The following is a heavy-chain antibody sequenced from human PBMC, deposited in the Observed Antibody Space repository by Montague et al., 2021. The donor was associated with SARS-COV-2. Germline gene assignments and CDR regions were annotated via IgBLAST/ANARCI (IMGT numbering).Heavy chain of an antibody. D-gene: IGHD3-22*01. CDR2: ISYDGSNA. J-gene: IGHJ4*02. CDR3: AREGALVGTPMMAFDY. Sequence: SLRLSCAASGFTFSSYTMHWVRQAPGKGLEGVALISYDGSNAYYADSVKGRFTVSRDNSKRTLYLEMDSPRAEDTAVYYCAREGALVGTPMMAFDYWGQGTLVNVSS. V-gene: IGHV3-30*04. CDR1: GFTFSSYT.